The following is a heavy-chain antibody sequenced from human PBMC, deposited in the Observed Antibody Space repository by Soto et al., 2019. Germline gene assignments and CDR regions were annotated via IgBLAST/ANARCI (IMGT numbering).Heavy chain of an antibody. CDR1: GFTFDDYA. Sequence: EVQLVESGGGLVQPGRSLRLSCAASGFTFDDYAMHWVRQAPGKGLEWVSGISWNSGSIGYADSVKGRFTISRDNAKKSLYLQMNSLRAEDTAVYYCAKEDYGDTRAFDIWGQGTMVTVSS. CDR3: AKEDYGDTRAFDI. V-gene: IGHV3-9*01. CDR2: ISWNSGSI. J-gene: IGHJ3*02. D-gene: IGHD4-17*01.